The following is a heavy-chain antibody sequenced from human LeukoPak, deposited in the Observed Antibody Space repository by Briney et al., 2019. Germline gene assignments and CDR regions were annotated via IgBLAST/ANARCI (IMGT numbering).Heavy chain of an antibody. CDR2: IYPGDADT. Sequence: AASVKVSCKGSGYTFTSYWIGWVPEMPGKGLEWMGIIYPGDADTRYSPSFQGQVTRSGDKSISTAYLQWSSLKASDTAMYYCGRLKDYYGSERFDYSGQGTLVTVFS. J-gene: IGHJ4*02. CDR1: GYTFTSYW. D-gene: IGHD3-10*01. CDR3: GRLKDYYGSERFDY. V-gene: IGHV5-51*01.